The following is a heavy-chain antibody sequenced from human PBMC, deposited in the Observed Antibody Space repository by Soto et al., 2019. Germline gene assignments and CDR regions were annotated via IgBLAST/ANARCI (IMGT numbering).Heavy chain of an antibody. CDR1: GGSISGYD. V-gene: IGHV4-59*01. D-gene: IGHD2-21*02. CDR2: TYNTGST. Sequence: SETLSLTCTVSGGSISGYDWRWIRQPPGKGLEWIGYTYNTGSTVYNPSFKRRVTISVDTPKSQFSLSLNSVTAADTAIYYCARDLWGYCGTGCYPLDVWGQGTTVTVSS. CDR3: ARDLWGYCGTGCYPLDV. J-gene: IGHJ6*02.